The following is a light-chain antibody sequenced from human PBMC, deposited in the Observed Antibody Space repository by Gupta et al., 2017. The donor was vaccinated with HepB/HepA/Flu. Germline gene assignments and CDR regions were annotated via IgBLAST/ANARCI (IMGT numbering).Light chain of an antibody. J-gene: IGLJ3*02. Sequence: QSVLTQPPSASGTPGQRVTISCSGSSSNIGSNYVYWYQQLPGTAPILIIYRNNQRPAGGPDRFSGSKSGTSASLAIRGLRSEDEAYYDCAAWNDSLLVFGGGTKLTVL. V-gene: IGLV1-47*01. CDR1: SSNIGSNY. CDR2: RNN. CDR3: AAWNDSLLV.